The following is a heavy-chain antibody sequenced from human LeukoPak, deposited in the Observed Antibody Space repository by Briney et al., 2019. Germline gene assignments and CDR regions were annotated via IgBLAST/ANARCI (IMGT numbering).Heavy chain of an antibody. CDR3: ARDSGGSYFN. D-gene: IGHD1-26*01. V-gene: IGHV4-4*07. CDR2: IHTSGST. Sequence: SATLSLTCTVSGGSIISYYWSWIRQPAGKGLEWIGRIHTSGSTNYNPSLKSRVTMSVDTSKNQFAVKLSSVTAEDTAVYYCARDSGGSYFNWGQGTMVTVSS. J-gene: IGHJ4*02. CDR1: GGSIISYY.